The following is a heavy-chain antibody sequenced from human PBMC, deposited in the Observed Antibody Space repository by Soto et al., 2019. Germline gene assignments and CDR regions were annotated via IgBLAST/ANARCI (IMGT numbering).Heavy chain of an antibody. V-gene: IGHV1-18*01. J-gene: IGHJ6*02. CDR1: GYTFTNFG. CDR2: ICAVNGNT. D-gene: IGHD1-26*01. CDR3: ARDGGGYWADYYHGMDV. Sequence: VASVKVSCKASGYTFTNFGSSWVRQAPGQGLEWMGWICAVNGNTKYAQRFHGRVTMSTDTSTSTAYLDLRSMRSDHTAVYYCARDGGGYWADYYHGMDVWGQGTTVTVSS.